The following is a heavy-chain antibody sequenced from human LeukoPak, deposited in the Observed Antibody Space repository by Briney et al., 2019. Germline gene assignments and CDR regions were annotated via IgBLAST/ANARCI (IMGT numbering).Heavy chain of an antibody. Sequence: GGSLRLSCAASEFSVGSNYMTWVRQAPGKGLEWVSLIYSGGSTYYADSVKGRFTISRDNSKNTLYLQMNSLRAEDTAVYYCARRGNYYGSGSNNWFDPWGQGTLVTVSS. D-gene: IGHD3-10*01. J-gene: IGHJ5*02. CDR3: ARRGNYYGSGSNNWFDP. V-gene: IGHV3-66*04. CDR2: IYSGGST. CDR1: EFSVGSNY.